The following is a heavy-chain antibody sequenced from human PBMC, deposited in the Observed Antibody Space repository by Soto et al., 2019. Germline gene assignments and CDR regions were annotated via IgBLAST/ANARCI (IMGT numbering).Heavy chain of an antibody. CDR1: GFTVSSNY. J-gene: IGHJ4*02. Sequence: EVQLVESGGGLVQPGGSLRLSCAASGFTVSSNYMSWVRQAPGKGLEWVSVIYSGGSTYYADSVKGRFTISRDNSKNTLYLQMNSLRAEDTAVYYCARNFRLVVAAIDYWGQGTLVTVSS. CDR2: IYSGGST. V-gene: IGHV3-66*01. CDR3: ARNFRLVVAAIDY. D-gene: IGHD2-15*01.